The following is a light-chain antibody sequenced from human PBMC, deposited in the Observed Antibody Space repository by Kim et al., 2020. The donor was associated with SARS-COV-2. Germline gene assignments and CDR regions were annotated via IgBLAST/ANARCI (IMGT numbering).Light chain of an antibody. V-gene: IGKV3-15*01. CDR1: QSVSSN. Sequence: EIVMTQSPATLSVSPGERATLSCRAGQSVSSNLAWYQQKPGQAPRLLIYGASTRATGIPARFSGSGSGTEFTLTISSLQSEDFAVYYCQQYNNWPPWTLGQGTKVDIK. J-gene: IGKJ1*01. CDR3: QQYNNWPPWT. CDR2: GAS.